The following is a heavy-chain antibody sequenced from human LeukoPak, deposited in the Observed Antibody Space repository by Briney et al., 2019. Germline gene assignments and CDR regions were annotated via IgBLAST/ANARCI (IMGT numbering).Heavy chain of an antibody. CDR1: GFTVSGTH. Sequence: GGSLRLSCAASGFTVSGTHMSWVRQAPGKGLEWVSAMYTGGTTYYADSVKGRFTISRDNSRNTLFLHMSSLRADDTAVYYCAKDEATSGGGLASWVQGTLVTVSS. CDR3: AKDEATSGGGLAS. J-gene: IGHJ4*02. V-gene: IGHV3-53*01. CDR2: MYTGGTT. D-gene: IGHD3-16*01.